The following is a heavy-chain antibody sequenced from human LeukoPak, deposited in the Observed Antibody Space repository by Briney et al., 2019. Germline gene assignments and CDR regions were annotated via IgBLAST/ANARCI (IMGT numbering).Heavy chain of an antibody. D-gene: IGHD3-9*01. CDR3: AKPDPNYDILTGYFSY. V-gene: IGHV3-23*01. J-gene: IGHJ4*02. CDR2: ISGSGGST. Sequence: GGSLRLSCAASGFTFSSYAMSWVRQAPGKGLEWVSAISGSGGSTYYADSVKGRFTISRDNSKNTLYLQMNSLRAEDMAVYYCAKPDPNYDILTGYFSYWGQGTLVTVSS. CDR1: GFTFSSYA.